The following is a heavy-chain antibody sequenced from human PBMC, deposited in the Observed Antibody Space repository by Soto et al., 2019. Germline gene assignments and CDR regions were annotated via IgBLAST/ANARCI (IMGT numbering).Heavy chain of an antibody. CDR3: AKRGELLFSPFDP. D-gene: IGHD1-26*01. CDR2: ISGSGGST. Sequence: EVQLLESGGGLVQPGGSLRLSCAASGFTFSSYAMHWVRQAPGKGLEWVSAISGSGGSTYYADSVKGRFTISRDNSKNTLYLQMNSLSAEDTAVYYCAKRGELLFSPFDPWGQGTLVTVSS. V-gene: IGHV3-23*01. J-gene: IGHJ5*02. CDR1: GFTFSSYA.